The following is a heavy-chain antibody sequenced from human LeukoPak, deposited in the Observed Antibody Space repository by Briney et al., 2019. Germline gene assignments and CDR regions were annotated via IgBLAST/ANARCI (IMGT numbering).Heavy chain of an antibody. V-gene: IGHV3-33*01. CDR1: GFTFSSYG. D-gene: IGHD1-26*01. J-gene: IGHJ4*02. CDR3: ARDAMAGATTEWSPFDY. Sequence: PGGSLRLSCAASGFTFSSYGMHWVRQAPGKGLEWVAVIWYDGSNKYYADSVKGRFTISRDNSKNTLYLQMNSLRAEDTAVYYCARDAMAGATTEWSPFDYWGQGTLVTVSS. CDR2: IWYDGSNK.